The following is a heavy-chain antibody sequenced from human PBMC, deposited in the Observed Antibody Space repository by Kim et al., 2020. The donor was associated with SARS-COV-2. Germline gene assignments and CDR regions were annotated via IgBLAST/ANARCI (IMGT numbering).Heavy chain of an antibody. V-gene: IGHV3-30*07. D-gene: IGHD5-18*01. CDR3: ARDHPEDTAMVTIDY. Sequence: DSVKGRFTISRDNSKNTLYLQMNSLRAEDTAVYYCARDHPEDTAMVTIDYWGQGTLVTVSS. J-gene: IGHJ4*02.